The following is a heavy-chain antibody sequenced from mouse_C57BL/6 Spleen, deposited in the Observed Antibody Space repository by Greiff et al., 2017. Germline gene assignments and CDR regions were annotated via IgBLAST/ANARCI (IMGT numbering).Heavy chain of an antibody. CDR3: ARDWDEAWFAY. J-gene: IGHJ3*01. V-gene: IGHV14-2*01. CDR1: GFNIKDYY. D-gene: IGHD4-1*01. Sequence: VQLQQPGAELVKPGASVKLSCTASGFNIKDYYMHWVKQRTEQGLEWIGRIDPEDGETKYAPKFQGKATITADTSSNTAYLQLSSLTSEDTAVYYCARDWDEAWFAYWGQGTLVTVSA. CDR2: IDPEDGET.